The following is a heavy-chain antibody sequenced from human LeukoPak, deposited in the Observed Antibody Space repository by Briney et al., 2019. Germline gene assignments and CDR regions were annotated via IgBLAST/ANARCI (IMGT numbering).Heavy chain of an antibody. V-gene: IGHV1-3*01. CDR1: GYTFTSYA. CDR3: AREGGSFDFDY. J-gene: IGHJ4*02. CDR2: INAGNGNT. Sequence: ASVKVSCKASGYTFTSYAMHWVRQAPGQRLEWVGWINAGNGNTKYSQKFQGRVTITRDTSASTAYMELSSLRSEDTAVYYCAREGGSFDFDYWGQGTLVTVSS. D-gene: IGHD1-26*01.